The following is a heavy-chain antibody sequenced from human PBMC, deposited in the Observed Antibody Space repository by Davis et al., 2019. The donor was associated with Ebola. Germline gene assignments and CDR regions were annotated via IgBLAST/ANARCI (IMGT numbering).Heavy chain of an antibody. CDR3: AAPAGTVGKFDY. D-gene: IGHD1-14*01. V-gene: IGHV1-58*02. J-gene: IGHJ4*01. CDR2: IVVGSANT. CDR1: GFTFTSSA. Sequence: SVKVSCKASGFTFTSSAMQWVRQARGQRLEWIGWIVVGSANTNYAQKFQGRVTITRDMSTGTSYLDLSNVRSEDTAVYYCAAPAGTVGKFDYWGQGTLVTVSS.